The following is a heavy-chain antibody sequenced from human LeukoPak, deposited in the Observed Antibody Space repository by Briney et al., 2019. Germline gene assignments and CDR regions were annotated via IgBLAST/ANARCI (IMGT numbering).Heavy chain of an antibody. Sequence: ASVKVSCKAAGDTFTSYDSNWVRQATGQGLEWMGWMDPNSDNTGYAQKFQGRVTMTRNTSISTAYMELSSLRPEDTAVYSCARGGILTGYYRYYYYYVDVWGKGTTVTVSS. CDR3: ARGGILTGYYRYYYYYVDV. J-gene: IGHJ6*03. D-gene: IGHD3-9*01. CDR2: MDPNSDNT. CDR1: GDTFTSYD. V-gene: IGHV1-8*01.